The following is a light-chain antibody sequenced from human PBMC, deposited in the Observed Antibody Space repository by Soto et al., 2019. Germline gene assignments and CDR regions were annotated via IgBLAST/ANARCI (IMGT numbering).Light chain of an antibody. V-gene: IGLV1-47*01. CDR3: CSYASSATWV. CDR1: TSNIGSNF. J-gene: IGLJ3*02. CDR2: RND. Sequence: QSVVTQPPSASGTPGQRVSISCSGSTSNIGSNFVYWYQQLPGTAPKLLIYRNDQRPSGVPDRFSGSKSDTSASLAISGLRSDDEADYYCCSYASSATWVFGGGTKLTVL.